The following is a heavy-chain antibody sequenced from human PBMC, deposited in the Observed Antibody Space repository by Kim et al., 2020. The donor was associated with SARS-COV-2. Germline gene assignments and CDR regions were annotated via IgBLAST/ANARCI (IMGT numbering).Heavy chain of an antibody. CDR1: GSSIGSGYY. J-gene: IGHJ3*02. Sequence: SETLSLTCTVSGSSIGSGYYWGWIRQPPGRGLEWIGSISHSGHSYYNPSLQSRVTISVDTSKKQFSLKLKSVTAADTAVYYCARKVGSGWYNFDMWGQGRMVTVSS. CDR3: ARKVGSGWYNFDM. V-gene: IGHV4-38-2*02. CDR2: ISHSGHS. D-gene: IGHD6-13*01.